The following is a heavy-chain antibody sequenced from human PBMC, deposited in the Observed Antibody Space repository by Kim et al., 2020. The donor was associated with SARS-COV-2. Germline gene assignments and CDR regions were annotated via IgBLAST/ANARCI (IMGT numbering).Heavy chain of an antibody. V-gene: IGHV3-33*06. CDR2: IWYDGSNK. J-gene: IGHJ6*02. D-gene: IGHD6-19*01. CDR1: GFTFSSYG. CDR3: AKDYGWAIAVADPARANYYGMDV. Sequence: GGSLRLSCAASGFTFSSYGMHWVRQAPGKGLEWVAVIWYDGSNKYYADSVKGRFTISRDNSKNTLYLQMNSLRAEDTAVYYCAKDYGWAIAVADPARANYYGMDVWGQGTTVTVSS.